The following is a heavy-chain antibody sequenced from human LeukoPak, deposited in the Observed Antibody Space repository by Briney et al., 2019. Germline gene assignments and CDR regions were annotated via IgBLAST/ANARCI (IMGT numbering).Heavy chain of an antibody. J-gene: IGHJ6*02. V-gene: IGHV4-59*08. CDR1: GGSISSYY. CDR2: IYYSGST. Sequence: SETLSLTCTVSGGSISSYYWSWIRQPPGKGLEWIGYIYYSGSTNYNPSLKSRVTISVDTSKNQFSLKLSSVTAADTAVYYCARHAITIFGVVIITDYGMDVWGQGTTVTVSS. D-gene: IGHD3-3*01. CDR3: ARHAITIFGVVIITDYGMDV.